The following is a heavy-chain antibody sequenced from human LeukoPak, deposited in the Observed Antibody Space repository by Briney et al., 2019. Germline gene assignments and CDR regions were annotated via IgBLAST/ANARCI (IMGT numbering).Heavy chain of an antibody. D-gene: IGHD2-21*01. J-gene: IGHJ4*02. V-gene: IGHV4-31*03. CDR3: AATSRVVVSFDY. CDR1: GGSISSGGYY. CDR2: IYYSGST. Sequence: SETLSLTCTVSGGSISSGGYYWSWIRQHPGKGLEWIGYIYYSGSTYYNPSPKSRVTISVDTSKNQFSLKLSSVTAADTAVYYCAATSRVVVSFDYWGQGTLVTVSS.